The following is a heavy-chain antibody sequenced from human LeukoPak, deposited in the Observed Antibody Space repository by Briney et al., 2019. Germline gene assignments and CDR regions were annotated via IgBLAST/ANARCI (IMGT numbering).Heavy chain of an antibody. Sequence: ASVKVSCKASGYTFTSYGINWLRQAPGQGLEWMGWISTYDGNTNYAQKLQGRVTMTTDTSTSTAYMELRSLRSDDTAVYYCARAPITVAGSALWYWGQGTLVTVSS. J-gene: IGHJ4*02. CDR1: GYTFTSYG. D-gene: IGHD6-19*01. CDR2: ISTYDGNT. V-gene: IGHV1-18*01. CDR3: ARAPITVAGSALWY.